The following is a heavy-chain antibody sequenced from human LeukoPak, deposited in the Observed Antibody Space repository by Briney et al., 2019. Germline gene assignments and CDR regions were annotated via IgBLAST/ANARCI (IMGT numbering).Heavy chain of an antibody. J-gene: IGHJ4*02. D-gene: IGHD3-22*01. V-gene: IGHV1-18*01. CDR1: AYTFTSYG. Sequence: ASVKVSCKASAYTFTSYGISWVRQAPGQGLEWMGWISAYSGNTNYAQKLQGRVTMTTDTSTSTAYMELRSLRSDDTAVYYCARVRYYDSSDYYYDYYFHYWDQGTLVTVSS. CDR3: ARVRYYDSSDYYYDYYFHY. CDR2: ISAYSGNT.